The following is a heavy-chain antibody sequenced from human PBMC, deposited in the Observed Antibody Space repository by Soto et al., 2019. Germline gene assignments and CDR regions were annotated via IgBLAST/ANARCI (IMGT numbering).Heavy chain of an antibody. CDR3: AKDSPTPYSYYGMDV. D-gene: IGHD2-21*01. Sequence: PGGSLSLSCAASGFTFSGSAMHWVRQASGKGLEWVGRIRSKANSYATAYAASVKGRFTISRDDSKNTLYLQMNSLRAEDTAVYYCAKDSPTPYSYYGMDVWGQGTTVTVSS. V-gene: IGHV3-73*01. J-gene: IGHJ6*02. CDR1: GFTFSGSA. CDR2: IRSKANSYAT.